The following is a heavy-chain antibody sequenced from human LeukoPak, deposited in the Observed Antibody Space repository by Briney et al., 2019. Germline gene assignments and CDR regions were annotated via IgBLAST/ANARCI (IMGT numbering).Heavy chain of an antibody. V-gene: IGHV3-9*01. CDR2: ISWNSGSI. CDR3: AKDSSKYNWNDAGMDV. D-gene: IGHD1-20*01. Sequence: GGSLRLSCAASGFTFDDYAMHWVRQAPGKGLEWVSGISWNSGSIGYADSVKGRFTISRDNAKNSLYLQMNSLRAEDTAVYYCAKDSSKYNWNDAGMDVWGQGTTVTVSS. CDR1: GFTFDDYA. J-gene: IGHJ6*02.